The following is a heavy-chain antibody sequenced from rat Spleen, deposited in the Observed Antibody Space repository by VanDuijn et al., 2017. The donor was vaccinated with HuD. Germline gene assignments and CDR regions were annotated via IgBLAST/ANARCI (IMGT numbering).Heavy chain of an antibody. Sequence: EVQLVESGGGLVQPGRSLKLSCVASGFTFSNFGMHWIRQAPTKGLEWVASISVSGGSTYYRDSVKGRFTLSRENSKSTLYLQMDSLRSEETATYYCAAAGTRVSRFADWGQGTLVTVSS. CDR2: ISVSGGST. J-gene: IGHJ3*01. D-gene: IGHD1-4*01. V-gene: IGHV5-19*01. CDR3: AAAGTRVSRFAD. CDR1: GFTFSNFG.